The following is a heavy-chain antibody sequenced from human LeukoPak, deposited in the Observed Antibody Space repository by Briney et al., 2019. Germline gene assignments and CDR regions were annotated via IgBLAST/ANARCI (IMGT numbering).Heavy chain of an antibody. Sequence: GGSLRLSCAASGFTFSSYSMNWVRQAPGKGPEWVSYISSSSSTIYYADSVKGRFTISRDNAKNSLYLQMNSLRAEDTAVYYCARELITFSEYYYYGMDVWGQGTTVTVSS. J-gene: IGHJ6*02. CDR3: ARELITFSEYYYYGMDV. V-gene: IGHV3-48*01. CDR2: ISSSSSTI. D-gene: IGHD3-3*02. CDR1: GFTFSSYS.